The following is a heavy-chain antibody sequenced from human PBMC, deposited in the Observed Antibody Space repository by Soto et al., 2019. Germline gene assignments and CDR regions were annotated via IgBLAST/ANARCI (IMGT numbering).Heavy chain of an antibody. CDR3: AREERFHSGYYYVTGDFYYHALDV. D-gene: IGHD3-22*01. J-gene: IGHJ6*02. V-gene: IGHV3-23*01. Sequence: GGSLRLSCAAPGSTFSSYTFHWVRQAPGKGLEWVSCITGSGDLTHYAESVQGRFTISRDQSRNMLYLQMKSLRVEDTAVYYCAREERFHSGYYYVTGDFYYHALDVWGQGTTVTV. CDR2: ITGSGDLT. CDR1: GSTFSSYT.